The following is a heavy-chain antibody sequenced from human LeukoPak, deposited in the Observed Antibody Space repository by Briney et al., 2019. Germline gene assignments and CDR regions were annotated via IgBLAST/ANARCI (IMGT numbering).Heavy chain of an antibody. CDR2: INPSGGST. V-gene: IGHV1-46*01. CDR1: GYTFTSYY. D-gene: IGHD3-22*01. J-gene: IGHJ1*01. CDR3: ARDSTGGFTYYYDSSDEGHFQH. Sequence: ASVKVSCKASGYTFTSYYMHWVRQAPGQGLEWMGIINPSGGSTSYAQKLQGRVTMTRGTSTSTVYMELSSLRSEDTAVYYCARDSTGGFTYYYDSSDEGHFQHWGQGTLVTVSS.